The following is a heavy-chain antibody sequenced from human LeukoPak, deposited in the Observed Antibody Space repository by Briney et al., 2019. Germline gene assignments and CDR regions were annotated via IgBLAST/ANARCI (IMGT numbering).Heavy chain of an antibody. J-gene: IGHJ6*02. Sequence: GGSLRLSCAASGFTFSSYAMTWVRQAPGKGLEWVSAISTSGDNTYYADSVRGRFTISRDNSKNTLYLQMNSLRAEDTAAYYCARDRAIGSDYYYGMDVWGQGTTVTVSS. CDR1: GFTFSSYA. CDR2: ISTSGDNT. V-gene: IGHV3-23*01. D-gene: IGHD3-10*01. CDR3: ARDRAIGSDYYYGMDV.